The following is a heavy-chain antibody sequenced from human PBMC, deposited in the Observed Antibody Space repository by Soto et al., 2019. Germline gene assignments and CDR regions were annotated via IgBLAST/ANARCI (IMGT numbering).Heavy chain of an antibody. CDR3: ARVLPGSSSWYFVWFDP. CDR1: GYTFTSYG. D-gene: IGHD6-13*01. J-gene: IGHJ5*02. V-gene: IGHV1-18*01. Sequence: QVRLVQSGAEVKKPGASVKVSCKASGYTFTSYGISWVRQAPGQGLEWMGWISAYNGNTNYAQKLQGRVTMTTDTSTSTAYMELRSLRSDDTAVYYCARVLPGSSSWYFVWFDPWGQGTLVTVSS. CDR2: ISAYNGNT.